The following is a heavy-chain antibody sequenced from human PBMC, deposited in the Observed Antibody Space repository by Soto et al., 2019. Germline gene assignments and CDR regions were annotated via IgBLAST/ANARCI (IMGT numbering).Heavy chain of an antibody. J-gene: IGHJ4*02. Sequence: QHGGSLGLSCAASGFTFSSYAVSWVRKAPGKGLEWVSAISGSGGSTYYADSVKGRFTISRDNSKNTLYLQMNSLRAEDTAVYYCAKDLTTVTTGFPQRLVLYYWGQGTLVTVSS. V-gene: IGHV3-23*01. D-gene: IGHD4-4*01. CDR2: ISGSGGST. CDR1: GFTFSSYA. CDR3: AKDLTTVTTGFPQRLVLYY.